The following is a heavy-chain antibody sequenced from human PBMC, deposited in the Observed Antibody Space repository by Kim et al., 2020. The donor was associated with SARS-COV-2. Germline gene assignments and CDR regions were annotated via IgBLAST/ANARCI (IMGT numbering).Heavy chain of an antibody. Sequence: GGSLRLSCAASGFTFSSYGMHWVRQAPGKGLEWMAVISYDGSNKYYADSVKGRFTISRDNSKNTLYLQMNSLRAEDTAVYYCARAGRRIEAAGSRGWYF. CDR1: GFTFSSYG. V-gene: IGHV3-33*05. D-gene: IGHD6-13*01. CDR2: ISYDGSNK. CDR3: ARAGRRIEAAGSRGWYF. J-gene: IGHJ2*01.